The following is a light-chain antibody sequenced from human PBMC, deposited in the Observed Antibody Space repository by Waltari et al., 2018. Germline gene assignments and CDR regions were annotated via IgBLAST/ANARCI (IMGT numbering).Light chain of an antibody. CDR1: SSYVGGYNF. J-gene: IGLJ3*02. CDR3: CAYVGYSTWV. Sequence: SALTQPASVSASPGQSITISCTGTSSYVGGYNFVPWYQQHPGKAPQVIIFEISKRPSGVSNRFSGSKSGNTASLTISGLQAEDEANYYCCAYVGYSTWVFGGGDQVDRR. CDR2: EIS. V-gene: IGLV2-23*02.